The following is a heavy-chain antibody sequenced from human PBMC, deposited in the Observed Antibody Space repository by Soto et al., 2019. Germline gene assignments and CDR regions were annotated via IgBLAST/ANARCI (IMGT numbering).Heavy chain of an antibody. CDR2: IYWNDDK. Sequence: PTLVNPTTTLTLSRPLSGFSLNTPGVGVGWIRPPAEKELEWLALIYWNDDKRYSPSLKSRLTITKDTSKNQVVLTMTNMDPVDTATYYCAHIIAQVDTAPLEFEYCGQGTRVTVSA. CDR1: GFSLNTPGVG. V-gene: IGHV2-5*01. CDR3: AHIIAQVDTAPLEFEY. J-gene: IGHJ4*02. D-gene: IGHD5-18*01.